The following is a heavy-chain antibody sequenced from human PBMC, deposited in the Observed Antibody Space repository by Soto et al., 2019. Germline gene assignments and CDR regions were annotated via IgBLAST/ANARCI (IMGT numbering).Heavy chain of an antibody. D-gene: IGHD5-12*01. CDR1: GYTFTSYD. V-gene: IGHV1-8*01. Sequence: ASVKVSCKASGYTFTSYDINWVRQATGQGLEWMGWMNPNSGNTGYAQKFQGRVTMTRNTSISTAYMELSSLRSEDTAVYYCARGRYTYSGYDWDSDYWGQGTLVTVS. CDR3: ARGRYTYSGYDWDSDY. J-gene: IGHJ4*02. CDR2: MNPNSGNT.